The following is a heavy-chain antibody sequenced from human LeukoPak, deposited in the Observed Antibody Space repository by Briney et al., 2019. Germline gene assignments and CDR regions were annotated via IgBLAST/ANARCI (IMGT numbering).Heavy chain of an antibody. D-gene: IGHD4-17*01. J-gene: IGHJ3*02. Sequence: SETLSLTCTVSGGSISSSSYYWGWVRQPPGKGLEWIGSIYYSGSTYYNPSLKSRVTISVDTSKNQFSLKLSSVTAADTAVYYCARHHGRDAFDIWGQGTMVTVSS. V-gene: IGHV4-39*01. CDR3: ARHHGRDAFDI. CDR1: GGSISSSSYY. CDR2: IYYSGST.